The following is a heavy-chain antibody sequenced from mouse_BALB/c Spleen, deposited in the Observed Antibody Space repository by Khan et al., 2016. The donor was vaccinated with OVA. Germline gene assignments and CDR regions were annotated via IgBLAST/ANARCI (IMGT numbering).Heavy chain of an antibody. CDR3: ARNSSYWYSDG. Sequence: QIQLVQSGPELKKPGETVKISCKASGYTFTNYGMNWVKQAPGKGLKWMGWINTYTGEPTYADDFKGRFVFSLETSASTAYLQISNLKNEDMTTYFCARNSSYWYSDGWGAGTTVTVSS. CDR1: GYTFTNYG. CDR2: INTYTGEP. V-gene: IGHV9-1*02. J-gene: IGHJ1*01.